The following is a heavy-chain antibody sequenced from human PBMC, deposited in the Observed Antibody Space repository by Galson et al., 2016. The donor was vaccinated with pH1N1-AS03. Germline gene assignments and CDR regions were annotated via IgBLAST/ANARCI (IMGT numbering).Heavy chain of an antibody. V-gene: IGHV5-51*01. D-gene: IGHD6-13*01. CDR3: ARHLSSPFSSSSGY. J-gene: IGHJ4*01. CDR1: GYSFSDYW. CDR2: IHPRDSDT. Sequence: QSGAEVKKPGESLKISCKGSGYSFSDYWIAWVRRMPGEGLEWMGIIHPRDSDTRYSPSSQGRVSISADKSISTAYLQWSSLKASDTATYYCARHLSSPFSSSSGYWGHGTPVTVSS.